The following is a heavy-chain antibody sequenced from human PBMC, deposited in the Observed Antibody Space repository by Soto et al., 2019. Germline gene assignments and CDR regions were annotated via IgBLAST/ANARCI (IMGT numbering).Heavy chain of an antibody. D-gene: IGHD6-13*01. J-gene: IGHJ4*02. V-gene: IGHV4-30-4*01. Sequence: SETLSLTCTVSGGSIISGDYYFSCIRQPPGKGLEWIGYIYYSGSTYYNPSLKSRVTMSIDTSNNQFSLKLYSLTAADTAVYYCARALLSAAGLYFDYWGQGTLVTVSS. CDR3: ARALLSAAGLYFDY. CDR1: GGSIISGDYY. CDR2: IYYSGST.